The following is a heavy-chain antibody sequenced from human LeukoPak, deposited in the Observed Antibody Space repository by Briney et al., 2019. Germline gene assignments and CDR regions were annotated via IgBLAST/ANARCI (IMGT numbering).Heavy chain of an antibody. CDR2: ITGSGAST. Sequence: HPGGSLRLSCAASGFTFSSYAMSWVRQAPGKGLEWVSSITGSGASTYYADSVKGRFTISRGNSKNTLYLQMNSLRAEDTAVYYCAKDLGLDYYGSGSYSPLDYWGQGTLVTVSS. CDR3: AKDLGLDYYGSGSYSPLDY. V-gene: IGHV3-23*01. J-gene: IGHJ4*02. CDR1: GFTFSSYA. D-gene: IGHD3-10*01.